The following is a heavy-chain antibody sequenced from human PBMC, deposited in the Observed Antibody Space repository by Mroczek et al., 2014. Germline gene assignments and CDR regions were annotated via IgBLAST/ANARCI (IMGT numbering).Heavy chain of an antibody. CDR1: GYTFTGYY. CDR3: ARDGATSGSYSRGDDY. CDR2: INPNSGGT. J-gene: IGHJ4*02. V-gene: IGHV1-2*02. D-gene: IGHD1-26*01. Sequence: QVQLVESGAEVKKPGASVKVSCKASGYTFTGYYMHWVRQAPGQGLEWMGWINPNSGGTNYAQKFQGRVTMTRDTSISTAYMELSRLRSDDTAVYYCARDGATSGSYSRGDDYWGQGTLVTVSS.